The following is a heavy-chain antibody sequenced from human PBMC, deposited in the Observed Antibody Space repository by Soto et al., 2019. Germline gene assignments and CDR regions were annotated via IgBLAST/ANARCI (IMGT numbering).Heavy chain of an antibody. CDR2: ISYDGSNK. Sequence: PGGSLRLSCAASGFVFSDYVIYWVRQAPGKGLEWVAVISYDGSNKYYADSVKGRFTISRDNSKNTLYLQMNSLRPEDTAIYYCARAFTWKSQISYSSSSTFWGQGTLVTVSS. V-gene: IGHV3-30-3*01. D-gene: IGHD6-6*01. J-gene: IGHJ4*02. CDR3: ARAFTWKSQISYSSSSTF. CDR1: GFVFSDYV.